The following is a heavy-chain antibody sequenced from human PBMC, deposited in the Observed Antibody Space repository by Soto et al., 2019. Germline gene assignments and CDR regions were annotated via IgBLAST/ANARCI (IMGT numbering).Heavy chain of an antibody. Sequence: LSLTCSVSGGSISRSSYSWAWIRQPPGKGLEWIGTLYYSGNTYYNPSLKSRVTISVDTSKNQFSLKLSSVTAADTAVYYCATRQGGSYNWFDPWGQGTLVTVSS. V-gene: IGHV4-39*01. CDR2: LYYSGNT. J-gene: IGHJ5*02. CDR3: ATRQGGSYNWFDP. CDR1: GGSISRSSYS. D-gene: IGHD2-15*01.